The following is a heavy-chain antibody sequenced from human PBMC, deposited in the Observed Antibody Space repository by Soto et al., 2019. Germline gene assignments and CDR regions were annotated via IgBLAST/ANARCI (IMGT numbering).Heavy chain of an antibody. Sequence: GGSLRLSCAVSGFTFSSYDMHWVRQAPGKGLEYVSAISSNGGTTYYANSVKGRFTISRDNSKNTVYLQMGSLRAEDMAVYYCVKGGPYYYDSSGYYYHRYYFDYWGQGTLVTVSS. CDR1: GFTFSSYD. V-gene: IGHV3-64*01. CDR2: ISSNGGTT. D-gene: IGHD3-22*01. CDR3: VKGGPYYYDSSGYYYHRYYFDY. J-gene: IGHJ4*02.